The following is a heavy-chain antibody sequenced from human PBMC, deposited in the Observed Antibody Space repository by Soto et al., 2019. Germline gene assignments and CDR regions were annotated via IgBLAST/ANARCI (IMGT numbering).Heavy chain of an antibody. Sequence: RLSCAASGFTLSSYGMHWVRQAPGKGLEWVAVISYDGSNKYYADSVKGRFTISRDNSKNTLYLQMNSLRAEDTAVYYCAKDRGFYYYYGMDVWGQGTTVTVSS. V-gene: IGHV3-30*18. J-gene: IGHJ6*02. CDR3: AKDRGFYYYYGMDV. D-gene: IGHD3-10*01. CDR1: GFTLSSYG. CDR2: ISYDGSNK.